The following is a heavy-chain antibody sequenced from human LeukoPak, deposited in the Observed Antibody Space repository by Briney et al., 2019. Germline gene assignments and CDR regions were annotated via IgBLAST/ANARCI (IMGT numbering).Heavy chain of an antibody. Sequence: QSGGSLRLSCAASGFTFSSYSMNWVRQAPGKGLEWVSYISSSGSTIYYADSVKGRFTISRDNAKNSLYLQMNSLRAEDTAVYYCARVGTGRRLNWFDPWGQGTLVTVSS. CDR2: ISSSGSTI. CDR1: GFTFSSYS. V-gene: IGHV3-48*04. CDR3: ARVGTGRRLNWFDP. D-gene: IGHD1-14*01. J-gene: IGHJ5*02.